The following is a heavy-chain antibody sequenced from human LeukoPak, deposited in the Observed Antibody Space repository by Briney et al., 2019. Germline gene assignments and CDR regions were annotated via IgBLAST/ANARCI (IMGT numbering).Heavy chain of an antibody. Sequence: SETLSLTCTVSDGSISINYWTWIRQPPGKGLEWIGNISFRGSTNNNPSLKSRVTISGDTSKNQVSLQLTSVTAADTAVYYCARGLGWFLDWGQGTLVT. D-gene: IGHD6-19*01. V-gene: IGHV4-59*01. CDR1: DGSISINY. CDR2: ISFRGST. J-gene: IGHJ4*02. CDR3: ARGLGWFLD.